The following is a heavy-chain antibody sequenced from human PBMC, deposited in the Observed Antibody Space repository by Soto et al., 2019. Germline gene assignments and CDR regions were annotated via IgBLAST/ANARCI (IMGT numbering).Heavy chain of an antibody. CDR2: ISYGGNNA. D-gene: IGHD4-17*01. CDR1: GFTFDSYA. CDR3: ARDKRSYRDTYYYGFDV. Sequence: GGSLRLSCSGTGFTFDSYAVHWVRQAPGKGLEWVAFISYGGNNADYADSVRGRFTISRDNSKNTVFLQMKSLRAGDTAVYYCARDKRSYRDTYYYGFDVWGRGTWVTVYS. J-gene: IGHJ6*02. V-gene: IGHV3-30-3*01.